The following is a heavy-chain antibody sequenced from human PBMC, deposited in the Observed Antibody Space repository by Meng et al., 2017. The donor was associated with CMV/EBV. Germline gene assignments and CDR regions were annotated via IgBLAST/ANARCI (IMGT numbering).Heavy chain of an antibody. V-gene: IGHV3-53*01. D-gene: IGHD1-26*01. CDR2: IFSDSST. CDR1: GFTVSSNY. J-gene: IGHJ4*02. CDR3: ARDPHSGSYPVDY. Sequence: GESLKISCAASGFTVSSNYMSWVRQAPGKGLQWVSVIFSDSSTYYTDSVKGRFTISRDNFKNTVYLQMNSLRADDTAVYYCARDPHSGSYPVDYWGQGTLVTVSS.